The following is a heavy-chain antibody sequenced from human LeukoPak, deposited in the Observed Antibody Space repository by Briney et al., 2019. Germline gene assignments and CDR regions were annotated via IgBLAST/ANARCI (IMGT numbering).Heavy chain of an antibody. CDR2: IWYDGSNK. J-gene: IGHJ4*02. CDR3: ARDLEYYFDY. Sequence: PGRSLRLSCAASGFTFSSYGMHWVRQAPGKGLEWVAVIWYDGSNKYYADSVKGRSTISRDNSKNTLYLQMNSLRAEDTAVYYCARDLEYYFDYWGQGTLVTVSS. V-gene: IGHV3-33*01. D-gene: IGHD3-3*01. CDR1: GFTFSSYG.